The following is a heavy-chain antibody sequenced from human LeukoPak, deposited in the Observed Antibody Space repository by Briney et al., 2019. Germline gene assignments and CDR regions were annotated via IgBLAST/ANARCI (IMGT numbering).Heavy chain of an antibody. CDR1: GGSISSNSYY. CDR2: IYYSGTT. Sequence: PSETLSLTCTVSGGSISSNSYYWGWIRQPPGTGLEWIGSIYYSGTTYYNPSLKSRVTISVDTSNNQFSLKLSSVTAADTAVYYCAREYNYDSSGYYDYWGQGTLVTVSS. V-gene: IGHV4-39*07. D-gene: IGHD3-22*01. J-gene: IGHJ4*02. CDR3: AREYNYDSSGYYDY.